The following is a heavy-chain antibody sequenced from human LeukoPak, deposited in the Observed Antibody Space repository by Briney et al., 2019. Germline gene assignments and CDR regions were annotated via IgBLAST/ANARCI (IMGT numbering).Heavy chain of an antibody. CDR2: ISWDGGAT. CDR1: RFTFDDYS. CDR3: TKVARNSSWPYFDS. V-gene: IGHV3-43*01. Sequence: PGGSLRLSCAASRFTFDDYSIHWVRHPPGKGLEWISLISWDGGATYYADSVKGRFTVSRDKSKNFLFLQMNSVITEDTAFYYCTKVARNSSWPYFDSWGQGTLVTVSS. D-gene: IGHD3-22*01. J-gene: IGHJ4*02.